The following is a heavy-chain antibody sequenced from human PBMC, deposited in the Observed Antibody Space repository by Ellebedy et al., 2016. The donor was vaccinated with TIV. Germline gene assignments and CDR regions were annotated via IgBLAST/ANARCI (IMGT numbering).Heavy chain of an antibody. V-gene: IGHV3-23*01. D-gene: IGHD1-26*01. J-gene: IGHJ6*02. CDR1: GFTFSSYA. CDR2: ISASGGST. Sequence: PGGSLRLSCAASGFTFSSYAMSWVRQAPGKGLEWVSAISASGGSTSYADSVKGLFTISRDNSKNTLFLQMNSLRAEDTALYYFAKYYSGLHGMDVWGQGTTVTVS. CDR3: AKYYSGLHGMDV.